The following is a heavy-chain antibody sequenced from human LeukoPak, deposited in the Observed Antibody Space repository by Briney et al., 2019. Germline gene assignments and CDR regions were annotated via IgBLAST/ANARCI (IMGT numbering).Heavy chain of an antibody. J-gene: IGHJ6*02. CDR3: ARERGYYDSSGYYDSYYYYYGMDV. V-gene: IGHV3-7*01. Sequence: GGSLRLSCAASGFTFSSYWMSWVRQAPGKGLEWVANIKQDGSEKYYVDSVKGRFTISRDNAENSLYLQMNSLRAEDTAVYYCARERGYYDSSGYYDSYYYYYGMDVWGQGTTVTVSS. CDR1: GFTFSSYW. D-gene: IGHD3-22*01. CDR2: IKQDGSEK.